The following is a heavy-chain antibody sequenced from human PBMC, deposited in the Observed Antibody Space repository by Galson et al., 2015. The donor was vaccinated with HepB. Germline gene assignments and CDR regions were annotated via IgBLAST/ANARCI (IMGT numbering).Heavy chain of an antibody. CDR3: ASERWHAIDV. Sequence: SLRLSCAASGFTLSTYSMNWVRQAPGKGLEWVSYISSSSSTIYYADSVKGRFTISKDNAKNSLYPQMNSLIAEDTAVYYCASERWHAIDVWGQGTMVTVSS. CDR1: GFTLSTYS. V-gene: IGHV3-48*01. J-gene: IGHJ3*01. CDR2: ISSSSSTI.